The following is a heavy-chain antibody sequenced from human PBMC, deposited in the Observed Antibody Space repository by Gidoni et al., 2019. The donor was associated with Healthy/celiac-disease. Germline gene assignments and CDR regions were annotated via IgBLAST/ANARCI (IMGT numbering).Heavy chain of an antibody. D-gene: IGHD6-19*01. CDR3: AKDQRPAVAGTGGDY. Sequence: EVQLLESGGGLVQPGGSLSLSCAASGFTFTSYAMSWVRQAPGKGLEWGSAISGSGGSTYYADSVKGRFTISRDNSKNTLYLQMNSLRAEDTAVYYCAKDQRPAVAGTGGDYWGQGTLVTVSS. J-gene: IGHJ4*02. CDR1: GFTFTSYA. V-gene: IGHV3-23*01. CDR2: ISGSGGST.